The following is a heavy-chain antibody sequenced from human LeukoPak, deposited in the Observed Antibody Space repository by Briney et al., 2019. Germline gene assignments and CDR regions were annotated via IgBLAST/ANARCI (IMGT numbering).Heavy chain of an antibody. D-gene: IGHD2-2*03. V-gene: IGHV1-2*02. CDR1: GYTFTGYY. J-gene: IGHJ4*02. Sequence: GASVKVSCKASGYTFTGYYMHWVRQAPGQGLEWMGWINPNSGSTNYAQKFQGRVTMTRNTSISTAYMELSRLRSDDTAVYYCARVVSVVAPAAIPYDYWGQGTLVTVSS. CDR3: ARVVSVVAPAAIPYDY. CDR2: INPNSGST.